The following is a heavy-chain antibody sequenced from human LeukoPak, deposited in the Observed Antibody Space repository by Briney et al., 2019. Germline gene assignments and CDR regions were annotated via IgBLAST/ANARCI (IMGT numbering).Heavy chain of an antibody. CDR3: ASRSINWYRGNNWFDP. Sequence: GGSLRLSCAASGFTFHSHSMNWVRQAPGKGLEWVSSISMTSSYIYYADSVKGRFTISRDNAKNSLYLHMNSLRVEDTAVYYCASRSINWYRGNNWFDPWGQGTLVTVSS. J-gene: IGHJ5*02. V-gene: IGHV3-21*01. CDR1: GFTFHSHS. D-gene: IGHD6-13*01. CDR2: ISMTSSYI.